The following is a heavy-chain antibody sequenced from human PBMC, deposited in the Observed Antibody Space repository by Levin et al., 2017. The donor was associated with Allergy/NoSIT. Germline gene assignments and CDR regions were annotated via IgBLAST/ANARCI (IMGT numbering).Heavy chain of an antibody. D-gene: IGHD6-19*01. CDR2: IYPGDSDT. V-gene: IGHV5-51*01. J-gene: IGHJ4*02. CDR1: GYSFTSYW. Sequence: GESLKISCKGSGYSFTSYWIGWVRQMPGKGLEWMGIIYPGDSDTRYSPSFQGQVTMSADKSSTTAYLQWSSLKASDTAMYYCARPKFSSGATSPFDYWGQGTLVTVSS. CDR3: ARPKFSSGATSPFDY.